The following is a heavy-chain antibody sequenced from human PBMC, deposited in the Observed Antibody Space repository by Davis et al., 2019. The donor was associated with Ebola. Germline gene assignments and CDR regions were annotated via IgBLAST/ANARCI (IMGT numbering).Heavy chain of an antibody. CDR2: ISSSSSYI. CDR3: TRVTSYGSY. V-gene: IGHV3-21*01. J-gene: IGHJ4*02. CDR1: GFTFSTYS. Sequence: GESLKISCAASGFTFSTYSMSWVRQAPGKGLEWVSSISSSSSYIYYADSMKGRFTISRDNAKNSLYLQMNSLRAEDTALYYCTRVTSYGSYWGQGTLVTVSS. D-gene: IGHD5-18*01.